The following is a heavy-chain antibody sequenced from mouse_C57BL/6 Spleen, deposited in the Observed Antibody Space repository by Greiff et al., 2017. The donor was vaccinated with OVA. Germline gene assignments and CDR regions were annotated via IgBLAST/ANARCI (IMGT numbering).Heavy chain of an antibody. CDR2: ISSGGSYT. CDR3: ARRDYYGSSYDY. CDR1: GFTFSSYG. Sequence: EVQGVESGGDLVKPGGSLKLSCAASGFTFSSYGMSWVRQTPDKRLEWVATISSGGSYTYYPDSVKGRFTISRDNAKNTLYLQMSSLKSEDTAMYYWARRDYYGSSYDYWGQGTTLTVSS. J-gene: IGHJ2*01. V-gene: IGHV5-6*01. D-gene: IGHD1-1*01.